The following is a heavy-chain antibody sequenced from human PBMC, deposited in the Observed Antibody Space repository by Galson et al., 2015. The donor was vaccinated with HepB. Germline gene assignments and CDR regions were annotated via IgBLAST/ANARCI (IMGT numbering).Heavy chain of an antibody. CDR2: IRYDGSNK. V-gene: IGHV3-30*02. CDR3: AKKLGRQQLGRYGMDV. CDR1: GFTFRSYD. D-gene: IGHD6-13*01. Sequence: SLRLSCAASGFTFRSYDMHWVRQAPGKGLEWVALIRYDGSNKYHADSVKGRFTISRDNSRNTLFLQMNSLRTEDTAVYYCAKKLGRQQLGRYGMDVWGQGTTVTVSS. J-gene: IGHJ6*02.